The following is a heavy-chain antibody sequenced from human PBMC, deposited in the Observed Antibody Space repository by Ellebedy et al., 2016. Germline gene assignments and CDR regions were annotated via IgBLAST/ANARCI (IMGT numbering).Heavy chain of an antibody. Sequence: ASVKVSCKASGYTFTDYSVHWVRQAPGQGLEWMGWINPNSGDTHFAQKFQDSVTMTRDTSISTAYMELSSLKSDDTAIYYCARSPHLEAGSTSRLDSWGQGTLVTVSS. CDR1: GYTFTDYS. CDR3: ARSPHLEAGSTSRLDS. V-gene: IGHV1-2*04. J-gene: IGHJ4*02. D-gene: IGHD1-7*01. CDR2: INPNSGDT.